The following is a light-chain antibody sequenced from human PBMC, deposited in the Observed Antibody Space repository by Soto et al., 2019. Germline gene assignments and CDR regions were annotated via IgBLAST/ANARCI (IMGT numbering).Light chain of an antibody. J-gene: IGKJ2*02. V-gene: IGKV1-8*01. Sequence: AIRMTQSPSSFSASTGDRVTITCRASQGISSYLAWYQQKPGKAPKLLIYAASTLQSGAPSRFSGSGSGTDFTLSISCLQSEVFATYYCHPYYSYPCTFGQGTKLEIK. CDR1: QGISSY. CDR3: HPYYSYPCT. CDR2: AAS.